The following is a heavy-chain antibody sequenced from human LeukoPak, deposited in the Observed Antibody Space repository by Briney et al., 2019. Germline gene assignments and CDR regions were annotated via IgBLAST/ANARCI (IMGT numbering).Heavy chain of an antibody. D-gene: IGHD1-1*01. J-gene: IGHJ4*02. CDR2: IYYTGST. V-gene: IGHV4-61*05. CDR3: GRHYNSDQFDY. CDR1: SGSISSSSYY. Sequence: SETLSLTCTISSGSISSSSYYWSWLRQPPGKGLEWIGYIYYTGSTSYHPSLKSRVTISVDMSKNQFSLKLRSVTAADTAVYYCGRHYNSDQFDYWGQGTLVTVSS.